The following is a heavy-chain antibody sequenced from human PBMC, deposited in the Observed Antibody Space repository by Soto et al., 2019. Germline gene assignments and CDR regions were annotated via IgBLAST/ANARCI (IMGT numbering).Heavy chain of an antibody. Sequence: QPGGSLRLSCAASGFTFSSYEMNWVRQAPGKGLEWVSYISSSGSTIYYADSVKGRFTISRDNAKNSLYLQMNSLRAEDTAVYYCARDPGSSSSFDYWGQGTLVTVSS. CDR3: ARDPGSSSSFDY. CDR1: GFTFSSYE. J-gene: IGHJ4*02. CDR2: ISSSGSTI. D-gene: IGHD6-6*01. V-gene: IGHV3-48*03.